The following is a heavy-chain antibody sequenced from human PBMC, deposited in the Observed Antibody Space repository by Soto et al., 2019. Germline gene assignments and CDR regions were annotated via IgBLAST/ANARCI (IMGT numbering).Heavy chain of an antibody. CDR2: IHHKGST. CDR3: VRKENWNYRFDY. J-gene: IGHJ4*02. CDR1: GDSIISSHW. V-gene: IGHV4-4*02. D-gene: IGHD1-7*01. Sequence: TLSLTCAVSGDSIISSHWWTWVRQPPGKGLEWIGEIHHKGSTHYNPSLESRLTISINRSKKQFSLTLNSVTAADTAVYYCVRKENWNYRFDYWGRGALVTVSS.